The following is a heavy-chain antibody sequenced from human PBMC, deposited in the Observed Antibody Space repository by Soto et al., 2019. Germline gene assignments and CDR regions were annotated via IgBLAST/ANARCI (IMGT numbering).Heavy chain of an antibody. CDR1: GKSLSGYY. V-gene: IGHV4-34*01. CDR2: IHHSGNT. CDR3: ARHHVRGRTIAGAAEF. J-gene: IGHJ4*02. Sequence: QVQLQQWGAGLLKPSETLSLTCAVYGKSLSGYYWSWIRQPPGKALEWIGEIHHSGNTNYNPSLKRRVTISVDTSKNHLFLHMSSVTAAVTAMYYCARHHVRGRTIAGAAEFWGQGTLVTVSS. D-gene: IGHD1-26*01.